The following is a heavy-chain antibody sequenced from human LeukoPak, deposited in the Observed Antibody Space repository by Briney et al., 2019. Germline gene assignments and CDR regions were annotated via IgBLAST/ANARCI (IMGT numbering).Heavy chain of an antibody. CDR3: ATLQDRNDFWSGYYRDY. J-gene: IGHJ4*02. V-gene: IGHV1-69*13. CDR1: GGTFSSYA. D-gene: IGHD3-3*01. Sequence: GASVKVSCKASGGTFSSYAISWVRQAPGQGLEWMGGIIPIFGTANYAQKFQGRVTITADESTSTAYMELSSLRSEDTAVYYCATLQDRNDFWSGYYRDYWGQGTLATVSS. CDR2: IIPIFGTA.